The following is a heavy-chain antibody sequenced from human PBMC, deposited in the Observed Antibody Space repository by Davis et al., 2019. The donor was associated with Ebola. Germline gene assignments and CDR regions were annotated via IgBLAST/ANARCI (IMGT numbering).Heavy chain of an antibody. J-gene: IGHJ4*02. CDR2: IIPILGIA. D-gene: IGHD6-19*01. CDR1: GYTFTTFG. CDR3: ARSGSGWYYFDY. Sequence: AASVKVSCKASGYTFTTFGISWVRQAPGQGLEWMGRIIPILGIANYAQKFQGRVTITADKSTSTAYMELSSLRSEDTAVYYCARSGSGWYYFDYWGQGTLVTVSS. V-gene: IGHV1-69*04.